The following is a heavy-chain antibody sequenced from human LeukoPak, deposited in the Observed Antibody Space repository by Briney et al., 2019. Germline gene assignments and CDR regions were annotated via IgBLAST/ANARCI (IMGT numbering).Heavy chain of an antibody. Sequence: TGGSLRLSCAASGFTFSRCGMHWVRQAPGKGLEWVALIWYDGNNKYYSDSVKGRFTISRDNSKNALYLQMNSLRAEDTAMYYCAKDQQLEPFHYWGQGTLVTVSS. CDR3: AKDQQLEPFHY. CDR2: IWYDGNNK. V-gene: IGHV3-30*02. CDR1: GFTFSRCG. D-gene: IGHD1-1*01. J-gene: IGHJ4*02.